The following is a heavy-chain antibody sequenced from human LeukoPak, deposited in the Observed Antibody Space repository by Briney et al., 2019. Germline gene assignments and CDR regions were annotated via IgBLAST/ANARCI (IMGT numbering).Heavy chain of an antibody. CDR2: IYTSGST. Sequence: KPPEALSLTCAVYGGSFSSYYWSWIRQPAGKGLEWIGRIYTSGSTNYNPSLKSRVTMSVDTSKNQFSLKLSSVTAADTAVYYCARGMGATLDYWGQGTLVTVSS. CDR1: GGSFSSYY. CDR3: ARGMGATLDY. D-gene: IGHD1-26*01. J-gene: IGHJ4*02. V-gene: IGHV4-59*10.